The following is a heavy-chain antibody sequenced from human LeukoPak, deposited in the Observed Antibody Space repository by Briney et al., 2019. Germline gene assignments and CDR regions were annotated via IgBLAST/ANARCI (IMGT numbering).Heavy chain of an antibody. CDR2: IYYSGST. CDR3: ARRRAVPGFYYFDY. CDR1: GGSISNYY. V-gene: IGHV4-59*08. J-gene: IGHJ4*02. D-gene: IGHD2/OR15-2a*01. Sequence: SETLSPTCTVSGGSISNYYWTWIRQPPGKGLEWIGYIYYSGSTKYNPSLRSRVTISVDTSKNQFSLKLSSLTAADTAVYYCARRRAVPGFYYFDYWGQGALVTVSS.